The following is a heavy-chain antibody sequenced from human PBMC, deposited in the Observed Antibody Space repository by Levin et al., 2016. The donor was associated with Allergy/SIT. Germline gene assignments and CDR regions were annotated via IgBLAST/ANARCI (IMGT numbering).Heavy chain of an antibody. CDR3: ARAGYSSSWVLGYYYGMDV. CDR1: GYTFTGYY. CDR2: INPNSGGT. V-gene: IGHV1-2*04. Sequence: ASVKVSCKASGYTFTGYYMHWVRQAPGQGLEWMGWINPNSGGTNYAQKFQGWVTMTRDTSISTAYMELSRLRSDDTAVYYCARAGYSSSWVLGYYYGMDVWGQGTTVTVSS. J-gene: IGHJ6*02. D-gene: IGHD6-13*01.